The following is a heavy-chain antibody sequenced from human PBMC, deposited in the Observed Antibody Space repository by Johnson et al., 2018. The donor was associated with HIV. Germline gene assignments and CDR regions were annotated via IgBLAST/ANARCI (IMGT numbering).Heavy chain of an antibody. D-gene: IGHD3-16*01. CDR3: AREGARNAFDI. J-gene: IGHJ3*02. Sequence: VQLVESGGGVVQPGRSLRLSCAASGFTFDDYAMHWVRQAPGKGLEWVSGISWNSGSIGYADSVKGRFTISRDNAKNSLYLQMNSLRVEDTALYYCAREGARNAFDIWGQGTMVTVSS. CDR2: ISWNSGSI. V-gene: IGHV3-9*01. CDR1: GFTFDDYA.